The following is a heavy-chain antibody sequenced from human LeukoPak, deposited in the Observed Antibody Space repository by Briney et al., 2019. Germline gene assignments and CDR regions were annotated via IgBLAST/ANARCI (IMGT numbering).Heavy chain of an antibody. J-gene: IGHJ3*02. V-gene: IGHV1-18*01. CDR1: GYTFTSYG. D-gene: IGHD3-3*01. Sequence: ASVKVSCKASGYTFTSYGISWVRQAPGEGSEWMGWMSAYNGNTKYAKKLQGRVTMTTDTSTRTAYRELRSLRSDDTAVYHCARAQYTVWSGSGFDAFDIWGQGTLVTVSS. CDR2: MSAYNGNT. CDR3: ARAQYTVWSGSGFDAFDI.